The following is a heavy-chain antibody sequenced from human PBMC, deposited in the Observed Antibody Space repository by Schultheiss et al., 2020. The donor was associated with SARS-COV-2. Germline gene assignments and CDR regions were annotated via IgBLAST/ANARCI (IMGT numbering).Heavy chain of an antibody. D-gene: IGHD6-6*01. J-gene: IGHJ4*02. CDR2: ISGSGGDI. V-gene: IGHV3-11*01. CDR1: AFTLSDFY. Sequence: GESLKISCSASAFTLSDFYMSWIRQAPGKGLEWVSYISGSGGDIYYEDSVKGRFTISRDNAKNSVHLQMNSLRADDTAVYYCAKESPLAARRIEGKYFDYWGQGTLVTVSS. CDR3: AKESPLAARRIEGKYFDY.